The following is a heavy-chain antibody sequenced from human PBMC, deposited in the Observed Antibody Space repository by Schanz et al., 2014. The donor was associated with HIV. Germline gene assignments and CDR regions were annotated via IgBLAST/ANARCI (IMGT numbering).Heavy chain of an antibody. V-gene: IGHV3-30*03. CDR1: GFTFSSYG. CDR3: ARGEAITSYYHYYGMDV. J-gene: IGHJ6*02. D-gene: IGHD1-20*01. Sequence: QVQLVESGGGVVQPGRSLRLSCAASGFTFSSYGMHWVRQAPGKGLEWVAVISYDGSDKYHADSVKGRFTISRDNSKNTLYLQMNSLRAEDTAVYYCARGEAITSYYHYYGMDVWGQGTTVTVSS. CDR2: ISYDGSDK.